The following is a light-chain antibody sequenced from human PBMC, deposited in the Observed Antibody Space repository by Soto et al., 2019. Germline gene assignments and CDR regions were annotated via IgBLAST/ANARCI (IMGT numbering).Light chain of an antibody. CDR3: QKYNSAPQT. CDR2: AAS. CDR1: QSISSY. J-gene: IGKJ1*01. V-gene: IGKV1-39*01. Sequence: DIQMTQSPSSLAASVGDRVTITCRASQSISSYLNWYQQKPGKAPKLLIYAASSLQSGAPSRFSGSGSGTDFTLTISSLQPEDVATYYCQKYNSAPQTFGQGTKVDI.